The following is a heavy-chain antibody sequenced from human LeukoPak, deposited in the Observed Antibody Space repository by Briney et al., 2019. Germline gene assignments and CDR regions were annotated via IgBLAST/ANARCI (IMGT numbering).Heavy chain of an antibody. D-gene: IGHD6-13*01. J-gene: IGHJ4*02. CDR2: ISYDGSNK. V-gene: IGHV3-30-3*02. CDR3: AKRGPYSSSWWAFDY. Sequence: PGRSLRLSCAASGFTFSSYAMHWVRQAPGKGLEWVAVISYDGSNKYYADSVKGRFTISRDNSKNTLYLQMNSLRAEDTALYYCAKRGPYSSSWWAFDYWGQGTLVTVSS. CDR1: GFTFSSYA.